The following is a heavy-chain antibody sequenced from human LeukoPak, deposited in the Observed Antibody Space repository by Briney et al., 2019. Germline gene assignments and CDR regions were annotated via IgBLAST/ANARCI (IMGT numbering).Heavy chain of an antibody. J-gene: IGHJ4*02. CDR3: ARGQGTVTTH. CDR2: INHSGSA. Sequence: ETLPLTCAVSGGPFSGYYWTWIRQPPGKGLEWIGEINHSGSANYSPSLSSRVTISLDMSENQFSLKLTSVTAADTAVYYCARGQGTVTTHWGQGTLVTVSS. D-gene: IGHD4-17*01. CDR1: GGPFSGYY. V-gene: IGHV4-34*01.